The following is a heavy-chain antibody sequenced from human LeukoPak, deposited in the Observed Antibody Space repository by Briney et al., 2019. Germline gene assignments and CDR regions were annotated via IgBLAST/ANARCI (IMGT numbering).Heavy chain of an antibody. Sequence: SETLSLTCTVSGSSISSGGYYWSWIRQHPGKGLERIGYIYYSGSTYYNPSLKSRVTISVDTSKNQFSLKLSPVTAAATAVYYCARLVVAATNYDYWGQGTLVTVSS. CDR1: GSSISSGGYY. CDR3: ARLVVAATNYDY. D-gene: IGHD2-15*01. J-gene: IGHJ4*02. CDR2: IYYSGST. V-gene: IGHV4-31*03.